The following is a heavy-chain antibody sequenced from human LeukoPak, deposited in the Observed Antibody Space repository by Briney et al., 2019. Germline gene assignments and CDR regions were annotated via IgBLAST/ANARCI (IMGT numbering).Heavy chain of an antibody. CDR3: AKDRCSNGIGCYYYYMDV. J-gene: IGHJ6*03. Sequence: SGGSLRLSCAASGFTFSSYGMHWVRQAPGKGLEWVAYIQYDGSSEQYADSVKGRFSISRDSSKNILYLQMNSLRAEDTAVYYCAKDRCSNGIGCYYYYMDVWGKGTTVTISS. V-gene: IGHV3-30*02. CDR2: IQYDGSSE. CDR1: GFTFSSYG. D-gene: IGHD2-8*01.